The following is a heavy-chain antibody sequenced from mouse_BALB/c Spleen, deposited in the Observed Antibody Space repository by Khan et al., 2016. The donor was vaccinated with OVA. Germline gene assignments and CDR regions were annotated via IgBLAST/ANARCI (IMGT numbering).Heavy chain of an antibody. V-gene: IGHV2-6-7*01. J-gene: IGHJ4*01. Sequence: QVQLKQSGLGLVPPSQTLSITCTASGFSLTGYGVNWVRQPPGKGLEWLGLFWGDGSTNYNSAHKSRLSIRKDNSKSQVVLKMNSLQTDDTARYFCARAYYANYREAMDFWGQGTSVTVSS. CDR1: GFSLTGYG. CDR3: ARAYYANYREAMDF. D-gene: IGHD2-10*01. CDR2: FWGDGST.